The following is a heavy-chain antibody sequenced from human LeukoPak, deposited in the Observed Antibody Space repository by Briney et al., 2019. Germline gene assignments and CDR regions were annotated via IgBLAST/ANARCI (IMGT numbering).Heavy chain of an antibody. Sequence: GGSLRLSCAASGVTLSSYAMSWARQAPGKGLEWVSGISSSGSGGNTYYADSVKGRFTISRDSSKNTLFLHMNTLRAEDTAIYYCAKDRTVGVSYWYFDLWGRGTLVTVSS. CDR3: AKDRTVGVSYWYFDL. CDR2: ISSSGSGGNT. CDR1: GVTLSSYA. D-gene: IGHD4-23*01. J-gene: IGHJ2*01. V-gene: IGHV3-23*01.